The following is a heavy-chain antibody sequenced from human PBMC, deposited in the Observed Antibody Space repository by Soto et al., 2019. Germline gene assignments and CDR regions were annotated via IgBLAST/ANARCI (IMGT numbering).Heavy chain of an antibody. CDR2: ISGSGGST. CDR3: ARNGFSPHQYSNSWYFDL. V-gene: IGHV3-23*01. CDR1: GFTFSSYA. Sequence: EVQLLESGGGLVQPGGSLRLSCAASGFTFSSYAMSWVRQAPGKGLEWVSAISGSGGSTYYADSVKGRFTISRDNSKNALYLQMNSLRAEDTAVYYCARNGFSPHQYSNSWYFDLWGRGTLVTVSS. J-gene: IGHJ2*01. D-gene: IGHD4-4*01.